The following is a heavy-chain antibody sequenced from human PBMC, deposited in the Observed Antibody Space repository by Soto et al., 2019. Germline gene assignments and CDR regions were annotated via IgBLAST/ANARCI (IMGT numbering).Heavy chain of an antibody. CDR1: GGSISSGDYY. Sequence: PSETLSLTCTVSGGSISSGDYYWSWIRQPPGKGLEWIGYIYYSGSTYYNPSLKSRVTISVDTSKNQFSLKLSPVTAADTAVYYCARAFDILTRYYFDYWGQGTLVTVSS. J-gene: IGHJ4*02. CDR3: ARAFDILTRYYFDY. D-gene: IGHD3-9*01. V-gene: IGHV4-30-4*01. CDR2: IYYSGST.